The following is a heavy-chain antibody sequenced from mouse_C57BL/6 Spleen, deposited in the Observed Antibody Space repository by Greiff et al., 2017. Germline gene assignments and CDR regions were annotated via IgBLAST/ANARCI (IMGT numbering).Heavy chain of an antibody. Sequence: DVMLVESGGGLVPPGESLNLSCESPVYEFPSSDMSWVRQTPEHRLELVATINSDGGRTYYPDTMASRFIISRYNTKKTLYMPISSLMSEATAFYYCAGGTTVVYVDFWGTGTTVTVSS. CDR3: AGGTTVVYVDF. CDR1: VYEFPSSD. V-gene: IGHV5-2*01. J-gene: IGHJ1*03. CDR2: INSDGGRT. D-gene: IGHD1-1*02.